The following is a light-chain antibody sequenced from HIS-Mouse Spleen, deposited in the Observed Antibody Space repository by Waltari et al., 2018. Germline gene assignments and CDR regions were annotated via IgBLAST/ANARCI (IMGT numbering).Light chain of an antibody. CDR3: QQRSNWPL. CDR2: DAS. CDR1: QRVSSY. V-gene: IGKV3-11*01. Sequence: EIVLTQSPATLSLSPGERATLSCRASQRVSSYLAGYQQKPGQAPRLLIYDASNRATGIPARFSGSGSGTDFTLTISSLEPEDFAVYYCQQRSNWPLFGQGTKLEIK. J-gene: IGKJ2*01.